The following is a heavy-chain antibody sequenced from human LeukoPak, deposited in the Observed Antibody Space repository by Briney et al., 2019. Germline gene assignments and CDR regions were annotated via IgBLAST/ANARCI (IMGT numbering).Heavy chain of an antibody. J-gene: IGHJ4*02. V-gene: IGHV3-30*02. D-gene: IGHD2-8*01. Sequence: PGGSLRLSCTASGFTFSNYGFHWVRQAPGKGLEWVAFIQSDESNKHYADSVKGRFTVSRDNSKNTLYLQMNSLRPEDTADCTKGFATEDYRLFFWGQGALVTVSS. CDR1: GFTFSNYG. CDR2: IQSDESNK. CDR3: GFATEDYRLFF.